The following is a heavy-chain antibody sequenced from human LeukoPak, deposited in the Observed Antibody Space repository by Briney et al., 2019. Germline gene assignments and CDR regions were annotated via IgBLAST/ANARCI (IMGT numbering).Heavy chain of an antibody. Sequence: PSETLSLTCAVYGGSLSGYYWSWIRQPPGKGLEWIGEINHSGSTNYNPSLKSRVTISVDTSKNQFSLKLSSVTAADTAVYYCASIHYDSSGTKGGFDYWGQGTLVTVSS. CDR3: ASIHYDSSGTKGGFDY. CDR1: GGSLSGYY. CDR2: INHSGST. D-gene: IGHD3-22*01. V-gene: IGHV4-34*01. J-gene: IGHJ4*02.